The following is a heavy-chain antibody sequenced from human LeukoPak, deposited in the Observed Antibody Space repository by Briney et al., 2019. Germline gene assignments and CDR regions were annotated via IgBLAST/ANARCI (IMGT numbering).Heavy chain of an antibody. CDR1: GGSISSSSYY. D-gene: IGHD6-6*01. Sequence: SETLSLTCTVSGGSISSSSYYWGWIRQPPGKGLEWIGSIYYSGSTYCNPSLKSRVTISVDTSKNQFSLKLSSVTAADTAVYYCARGRGGAARPFDYWGQGTLVTVSS. J-gene: IGHJ4*02. CDR3: ARGRGGAARPFDY. V-gene: IGHV4-39*01. CDR2: IYYSGST.